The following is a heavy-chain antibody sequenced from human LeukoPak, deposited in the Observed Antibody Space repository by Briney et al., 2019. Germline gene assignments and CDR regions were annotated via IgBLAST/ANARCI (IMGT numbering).Heavy chain of an antibody. CDR1: GYTFTSYG. CDR3: ARGGGYYDSSVDFDY. V-gene: IGHV7-4-1*02. J-gene: IGHJ4*02. Sequence: ASVKVSCKASGYTFTSYGISWVRQAPGQGLEWMGWINTNTGNPTYAQGFTGRFVFSLDTSVSTAYLQISSLKAEDTAVYYCARGGGYYDSSVDFDYWGQGTLVTVSS. D-gene: IGHD3-22*01. CDR2: INTNTGNP.